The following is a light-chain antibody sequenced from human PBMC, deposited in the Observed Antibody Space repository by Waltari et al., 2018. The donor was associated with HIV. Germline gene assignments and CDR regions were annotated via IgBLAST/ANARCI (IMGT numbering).Light chain of an antibody. J-gene: IGLJ2*01. V-gene: IGLV1-40*01. CDR2: GNS. CDR1: SSNIGARYH. Sequence: QSVLTQPPSVSGAPGQRVTISCTGGSSNIGARYHVHWYQQLPGTAPKLLIYGNSNRPSGVPDRFSGSKSGTSASLAITGLQAEDEADYYCQSYDSSLSGVVFGGGTKLTVL. CDR3: QSYDSSLSGVV.